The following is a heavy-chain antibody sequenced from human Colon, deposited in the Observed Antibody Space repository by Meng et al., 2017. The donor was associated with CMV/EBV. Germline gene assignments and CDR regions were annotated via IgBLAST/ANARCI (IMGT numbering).Heavy chain of an antibody. CDR2: INHRGNT. J-gene: IGHJ4*02. CDR1: NGSFTAYY. D-gene: IGHD2-8*02. Sequence: SETLSLTCAVYNGSFTAYYWSWIPQAPGKGLEWIGEINHRGNTYFNPSLKSRVIISIDTSKNQFSLKLNSVTAADTAIYYCARDWSSNYYFDSWGQGMLVTVSS. CDR3: ARDWSSNYYFDS. V-gene: IGHV4-34*01.